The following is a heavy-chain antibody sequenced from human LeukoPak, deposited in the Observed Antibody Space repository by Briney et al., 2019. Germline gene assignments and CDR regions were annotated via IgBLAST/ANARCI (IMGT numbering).Heavy chain of an antibody. J-gene: IGHJ3*02. V-gene: IGHV1-69*04. CDR3: ARRVRSSYDILTGEGVLFDI. CDR1: GGTFSSYA. Sequence: SVTVSCKASGGTFSSYAISWVRQAPGQGLEWMGRIIPIPGIANYAQKFQGRVTITADKSTSTAYMELSSLRSEDTAVYYCARRVRSSYDILTGEGVLFDIWGQGTMVTVSS. D-gene: IGHD3-9*01. CDR2: IIPIPGIA.